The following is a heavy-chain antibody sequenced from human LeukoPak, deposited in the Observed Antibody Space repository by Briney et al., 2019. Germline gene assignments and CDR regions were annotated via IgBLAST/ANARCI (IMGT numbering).Heavy chain of an antibody. V-gene: IGHV3-64*02. CDR1: GFSFRSYA. CDR3: ARVWGLKGFFDR. CDR2: ISSTGDNT. J-gene: IGHJ4*02. D-gene: IGHD3-9*01. Sequence: GGSLRLSCAASGFSFRSYALHWVRQAPGKGLEQVAAISSTGDNTNYADSVKGRFTISRDNSKNTLYLQMGRLRADDMAVYYCARVWGLKGFFDRWGQGTLVTVSS.